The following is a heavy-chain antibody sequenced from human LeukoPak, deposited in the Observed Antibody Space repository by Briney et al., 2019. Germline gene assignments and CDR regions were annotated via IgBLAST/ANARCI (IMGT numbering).Heavy chain of an antibody. J-gene: IGHJ4*02. Sequence: SETLSLTCTVSGDSISSSTYYWGWIRQPPGKGLEWIGSIYRTGTTYHNPSFKSRVTISVDTSKNQFSLKLSSVTAADTAVYYCARGMRTFDYWGQGTLVTVSS. CDR2: IYRTGTT. V-gene: IGHV4-39*01. CDR1: GDSISSSTYY. CDR3: ARGMRTFDY.